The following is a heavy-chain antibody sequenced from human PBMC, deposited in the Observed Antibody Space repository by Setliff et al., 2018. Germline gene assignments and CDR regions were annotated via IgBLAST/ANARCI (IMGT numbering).Heavy chain of an antibody. D-gene: IGHD3-9*01. J-gene: IGHJ6*03. CDR2: IYSGGST. Sequence: PSETLSLTCAVSGYSISSGYYWGWIRQPPGKGLEWVSVIYSGGSTYYADSVKGRFTISRDNAKNSLYLQMNSLKTEDTAVYYCVYFDWSLNDYYYYYMDVWGKGTTVTVSS. CDR3: VYFDWSLNDYYYYYMDV. CDR1: GYSISSGYY. V-gene: IGHV3-53*01.